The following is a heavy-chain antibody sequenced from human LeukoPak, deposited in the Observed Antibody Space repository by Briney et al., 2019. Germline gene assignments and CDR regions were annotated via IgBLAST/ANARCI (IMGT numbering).Heavy chain of an antibody. CDR1: GGSIRSTSYY. V-gene: IGHV4-39*01. J-gene: IGHJ4*02. CDR2: IYYSGTT. CDR3: ATPAGPYGDYDY. Sequence: PSETLSLTCTVSGGSIRSTSYYWGWIRQPPGKGLEWIGSIYYSGTTYYNPSLKSRVTISVDTSKNQFSLSLRSMTAADTAVYYCATPAGPYGDYDYWGQGTLVTVSS. D-gene: IGHD4-17*01.